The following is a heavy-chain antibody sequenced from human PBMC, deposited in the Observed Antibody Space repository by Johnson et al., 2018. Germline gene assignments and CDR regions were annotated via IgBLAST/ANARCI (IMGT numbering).Heavy chain of an antibody. J-gene: IGHJ1*01. D-gene: IGHD3-16*02. CDR3: ARGLSYKTD. CDR1: GGTFKSYA. V-gene: IGHV1-69*01. Sequence: QVQLVESGAEVKKPGSSVKVSCKATGGTFKSYAITWLRQAPGQGLEWMGGIIPKFDTANYAQEFQDRVTITADESTGTAYMELSGLGSEDTAVYYCARGLSYKTDWGQGTLVTVSS. CDR2: IIPKFDTA.